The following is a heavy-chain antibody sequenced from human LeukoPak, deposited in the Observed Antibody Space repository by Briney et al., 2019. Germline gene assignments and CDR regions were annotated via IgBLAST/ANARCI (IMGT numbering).Heavy chain of an antibody. V-gene: IGHV3-7*01. D-gene: IGHD6-19*01. CDR2: IKPDGTEA. CDR1: GFIFSNYR. Sequence: PGGSLRLSCAGSGFIFSNYRMTWVRQAPGKGLEWVGNIKPDGTEAHYVDSVKGRFAISRDNAKNSLFLQMNSLRAEDTAVYYCAGPPQAGPFDYWGQGTLVTVSS. J-gene: IGHJ4*02. CDR3: AGPPQAGPFDY.